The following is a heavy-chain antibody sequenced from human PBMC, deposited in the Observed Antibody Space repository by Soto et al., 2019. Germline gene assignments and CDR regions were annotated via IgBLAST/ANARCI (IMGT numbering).Heavy chain of an antibody. Sequence: EVQLLESGGGLVQPGVSLRLSCAASGFTFSSYVMNWVRQAPGKGLEWVSTISGSGGSTYYADSVEGRFTFSRDNSKNTLHLLMNSLRAEDTAVYYCAKGGINGWYDAFDIWGQGTMVTVSS. CDR1: GFTFSSYV. J-gene: IGHJ3*02. D-gene: IGHD6-19*01. V-gene: IGHV3-23*01. CDR3: AKGGINGWYDAFDI. CDR2: ISGSGGST.